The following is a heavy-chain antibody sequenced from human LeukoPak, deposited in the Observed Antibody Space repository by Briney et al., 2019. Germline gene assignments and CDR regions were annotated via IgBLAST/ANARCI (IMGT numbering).Heavy chain of an antibody. V-gene: IGHV4-39*01. CDR1: GGSISSSSYY. Sequence: PSETLSLTCTVSGGSISSSSYYWGWIRQPPGKGLVWIGSIYYSGSTYYNPSLKSRVTISVDTSKNQFSLKLSSVTAADTAVYYCARRNYLGYYYYYGMDVWGQGTTVTVSS. CDR2: IYYSGST. D-gene: IGHD7-27*01. CDR3: ARRNYLGYYYYYGMDV. J-gene: IGHJ6*02.